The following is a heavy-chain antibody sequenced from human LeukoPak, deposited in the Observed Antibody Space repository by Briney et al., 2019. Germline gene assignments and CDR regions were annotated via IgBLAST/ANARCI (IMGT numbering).Heavy chain of an antibody. D-gene: IGHD4-17*01. CDR2: IYYSGST. V-gene: IGHV4-39*01. CDR1: GGSISSSNYY. J-gene: IGHJ4*02. CDR3: ARLLRSSAYYFDY. Sequence: PSETLSLTCTVSGGSISSSNYYWGWIRQPPGKGLEWIGTIYYSGSTYYNASLKSRVTISVDTSKDQFSLKLISVTAADTAVYYCARLLRSSAYYFDYWGQGTLVTVSS.